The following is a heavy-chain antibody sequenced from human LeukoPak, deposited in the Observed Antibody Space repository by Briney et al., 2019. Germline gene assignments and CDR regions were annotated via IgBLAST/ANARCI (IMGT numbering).Heavy chain of an antibody. V-gene: IGHV1-46*01. CDR3: ARVRYRLAETYIDY. Sequence: ASVKVSCKASGYTFTSYYMHWVRQAPGQGLEWLGIINPSDGSTGYAQKFQGRVTMTRDMSTSTVYMDLSSLRSEDTAVYYCARVRYRLAETYIDYWGQGTLVTVSS. CDR1: GYTFTSYY. CDR2: INPSDGST. D-gene: IGHD3-16*01. J-gene: IGHJ4*02.